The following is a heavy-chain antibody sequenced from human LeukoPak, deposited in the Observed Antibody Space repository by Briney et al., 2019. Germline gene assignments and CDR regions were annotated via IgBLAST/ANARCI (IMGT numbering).Heavy chain of an antibody. CDR2: INHSGST. D-gene: IGHD6-13*01. V-gene: IGHV4-34*01. CDR3: ARGLKQQLGYCYYYYMDV. Sequence: SETLSLTCAVYGGSFSGYYWSWIRQPPGKGLEWIGEINHSGSTNYNPSLKSRVTISVDTSKNQFSLKLSSVTAADTAVYYCARGLKQQLGYCYYYYMDVWGKGTTVTVSS. J-gene: IGHJ6*03. CDR1: GGSFSGYY.